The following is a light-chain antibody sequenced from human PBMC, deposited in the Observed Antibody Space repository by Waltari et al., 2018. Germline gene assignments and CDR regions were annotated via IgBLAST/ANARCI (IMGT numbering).Light chain of an antibody. CDR1: QSLGRL. Sequence: DIQMTQSPSTLSASIGDRVPITCRASQSLGRLLAWYQQKPGKAPKLLIYEASSLGSGVPSRFSGSGSETEFTLTISSLQPDDFATYYCQQYDFFWTFGQGTKVEIK. J-gene: IGKJ1*01. CDR2: EAS. V-gene: IGKV1-5*03. CDR3: QQYDFFWT.